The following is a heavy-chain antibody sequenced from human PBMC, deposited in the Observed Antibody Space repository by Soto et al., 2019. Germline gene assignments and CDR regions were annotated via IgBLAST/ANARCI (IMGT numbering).Heavy chain of an antibody. CDR3: ARDRQQLVHAFDI. CDR1: GFTFSTYS. CDR2: ISSSSTYI. D-gene: IGHD6-13*01. J-gene: IGHJ3*02. Sequence: GGSLRLSCAASGFTFSTYSMNWVRQAPGKGLEWVSSISSSSTYIYYADSVKGRFIISRDNAKKSLYLQMNSLRAEDTAVYYCARDRQQLVHAFDIWGQGTMVTVSS. V-gene: IGHV3-21*01.